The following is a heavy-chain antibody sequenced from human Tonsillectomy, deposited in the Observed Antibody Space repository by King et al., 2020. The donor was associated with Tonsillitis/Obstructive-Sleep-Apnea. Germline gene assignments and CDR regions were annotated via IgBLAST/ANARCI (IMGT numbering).Heavy chain of an antibody. CDR1: GFTFSGYA. J-gene: IGHJ4*02. CDR3: ARSRGYSGYNWSWDFDY. D-gene: IGHD5-12*01. CDR2: ISYDGTNK. Sequence: VQLVESGGGVVQPGRSLRLSCAASGFTFSGYAMHWVRQAPGKGLEWVAVISYDGTNKYYADSVKGRFTISRDNSKNTLYLQMNSLRAEDTAVYYCARSRGYSGYNWSWDFDYWGQGTLVTVSS. V-gene: IGHV3-30*04.